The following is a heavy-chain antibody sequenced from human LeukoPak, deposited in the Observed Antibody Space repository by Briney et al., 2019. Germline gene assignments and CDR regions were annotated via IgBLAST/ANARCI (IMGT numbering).Heavy chain of an antibody. Sequence: PGRSLRLSCAASGFTFSSYGMHWVRQAPGKGLEWVSAISGSGGSTYYADSVKGRFTISRDNSKNTLYLQMNSLRAEDTAVYYCAKYTMVRGVIDDFDYWGQGTLVTVSS. CDR1: GFTFSSYG. CDR3: AKYTMVRGVIDDFDY. CDR2: ISGSGGST. V-gene: IGHV3-23*01. J-gene: IGHJ4*02. D-gene: IGHD3-10*01.